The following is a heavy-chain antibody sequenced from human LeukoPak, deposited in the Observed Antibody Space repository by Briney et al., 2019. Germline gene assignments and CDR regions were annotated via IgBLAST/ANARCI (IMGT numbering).Heavy chain of an antibody. J-gene: IGHJ4*02. CDR1: GFAISSYY. D-gene: IGHD3-16*01. Sequence: SETLSLTCTVSGFAISSYYWSWIRQPPGKGLEWIGLIYYTGSTNYNPSLKSRVTISVDTSKNEFSLKLSSVTAADTAVYHCARQEGGVTYFDYWGQGILVTVSA. CDR3: ARQEGGVTYFDY. CDR2: IYYTGST. V-gene: IGHV4-59*08.